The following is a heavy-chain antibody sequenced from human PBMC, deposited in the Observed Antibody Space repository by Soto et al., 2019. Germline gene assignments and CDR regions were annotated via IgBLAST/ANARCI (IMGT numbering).Heavy chain of an antibody. V-gene: IGHV4-4*07. CDR2: IYTSGST. D-gene: IGHD5-12*01. CDR3: VSVVSGSPSYGQRRC. CDR1: GGSISSSY. Sequence: TGNPSLTSAVLGGSISSSYWSWIRQPAGQGLEWIGRIYTSGSTIYNPSLKSRVTMSVDTSKNQFSLKLSSVTAADTAVYYGVSVVSGSPSYGQRRCWG. J-gene: IGHJ6*03.